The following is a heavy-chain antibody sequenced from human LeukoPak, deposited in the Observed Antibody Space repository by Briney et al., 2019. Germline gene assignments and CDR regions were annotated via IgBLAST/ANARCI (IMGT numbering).Heavy chain of an antibody. Sequence: SETLSLTCTVAARSISYYYWGWIRQPPGKGLEWLGYIYYSGSTNYHPSLKSRVTISVDTSKNQFSLNLSSVTAADTAVYYCARADYYYDSSGYTCLFDYWGQGILVTVSS. D-gene: IGHD3-22*01. CDR2: IYYSGST. CDR3: ARADYYYDSSGYTCLFDY. V-gene: IGHV4-59*01. CDR1: ARSISYYY. J-gene: IGHJ4*02.